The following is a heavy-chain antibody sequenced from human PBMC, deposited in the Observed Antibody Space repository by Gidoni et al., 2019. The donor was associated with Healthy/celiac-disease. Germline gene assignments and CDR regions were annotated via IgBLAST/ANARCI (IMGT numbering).Heavy chain of an antibody. V-gene: IGHV3-7*03. J-gene: IGHJ2*01. CDR1: GFTLSSYW. D-gene: IGHD3-10*01. CDR2: IKQDGSEK. CDR3: ARDPGLWGSYWYFDL. Sequence: EVQLVESGGGLVQPGGSLRLSCAASGFTLSSYWMSWVRQAPGKGLEWVANIKQDGSEKYYVDSVKGRFTISRDNAKNSLYLQMNSLRAEDTAVYYCARDPGLWGSYWYFDLWGRGTLVTVSS.